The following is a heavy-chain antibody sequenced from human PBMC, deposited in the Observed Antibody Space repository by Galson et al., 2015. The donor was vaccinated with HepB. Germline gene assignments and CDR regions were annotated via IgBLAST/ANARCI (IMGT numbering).Heavy chain of an antibody. V-gene: IGHV3-7*03. CDR1: GFTFSSYW. Sequence: SLRLSCAASGFTFSSYWMNWVRQAPGKGLVWVAHINQDGSSKYYVDSVKGRFTISRDNAKDSVFLQLDSLRAEDTAVYFCARSVGVVRGIITKPDYYYGMGVWGQGTTVTVAS. D-gene: IGHD3-10*01. CDR3: ARSVGVVRGIITKPDYYYGMGV. CDR2: INQDGSSK. J-gene: IGHJ6*02.